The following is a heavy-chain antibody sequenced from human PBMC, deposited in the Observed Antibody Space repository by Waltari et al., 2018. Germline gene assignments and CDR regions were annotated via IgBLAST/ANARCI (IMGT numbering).Heavy chain of an antibody. CDR2: VFYTGTT. Sequence: QVQLQESGPRLMRPSETLSLTCAISGGPISSYYRSCVRRLPDKGREWMGYVFYTGTTSYSPSLKSRVSISVDRSKNQVSLTLTSVTAADTATYYCARENPYGHTYFYMDVWGKGTTVTVSS. V-gene: IGHV4-59*13. J-gene: IGHJ6*03. CDR1: GGPISSYY. CDR3: ARENPYGHTYFYMDV. D-gene: IGHD4-17*01.